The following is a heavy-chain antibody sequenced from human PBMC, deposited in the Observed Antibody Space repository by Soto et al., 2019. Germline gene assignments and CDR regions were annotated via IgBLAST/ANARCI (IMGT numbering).Heavy chain of an antibody. Sequence: GGSLRLSCTTSGFTCNTYGMHWVRQAPGKGLEWVAVIWYDGSNKYYADSVKGRFTISRDNSKNTLYLQMNSLRAEDTAVYYCARDSSALWSGGAPLWFDPWGQGTLVTVSS. CDR1: GFTCNTYG. D-gene: IGHD3-3*01. V-gene: IGHV3-33*01. CDR3: ARDSSALWSGGAPLWFDP. CDR2: IWYDGSNK. J-gene: IGHJ5*02.